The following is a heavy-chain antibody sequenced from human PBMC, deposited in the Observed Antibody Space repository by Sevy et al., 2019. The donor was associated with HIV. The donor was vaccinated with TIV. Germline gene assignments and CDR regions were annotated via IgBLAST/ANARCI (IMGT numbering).Heavy chain of an antibody. J-gene: IGHJ5*02. CDR2: ISYDGSNK. CDR3: ARDQHDYAGNLRTGWFDP. CDR1: GFTFSSYA. Sequence: GGSLRLSCAASGFTFSSYAMHWVRQAPGKGLEWVAVISYDGSNKYYADSVKGRFTISRDNSKNTLYLEVKSLRTEDTAVFYCARDQHDYAGNLRTGWFDPWGQGTLVTVSS. D-gene: IGHD4-17*01. V-gene: IGHV3-30-3*01.